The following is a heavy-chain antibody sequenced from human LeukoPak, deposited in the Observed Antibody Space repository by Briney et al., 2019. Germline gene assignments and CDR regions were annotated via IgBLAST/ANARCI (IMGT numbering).Heavy chain of an antibody. D-gene: IGHD6-6*01. CDR2: IYYSGGT. CDR3: ARGSATGRPNFDY. CDR1: GGASSSYY. V-gene: IGHV4-59*01. Sequence: PSETLSLTCTVSGGASSSYYWSWIRQPPGKGLEWIGYIYYSGGTNYNPSLNSRVTISIDTSKNQFSLSLSSVTAADTAVYFCARGSATGRPNFDYWGQGTLVTVSS. J-gene: IGHJ4*02.